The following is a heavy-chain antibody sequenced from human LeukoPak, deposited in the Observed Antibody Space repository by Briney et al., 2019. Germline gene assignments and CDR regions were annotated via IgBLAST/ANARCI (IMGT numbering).Heavy chain of an antibody. CDR1: GGSISSSNYY. D-gene: IGHD4-17*01. V-gene: IGHV4-39*01. Sequence: PSETLSLTCTVSGGSISSSNYYWGWFRQPPGKGLEWIGTIYYSGSTYYNPSLRSRVTIPVDPSKTQFSLKLSSVTAADTAVYYCARAPKTTVPFAVHYFDFWGQGALVTVSS. J-gene: IGHJ4*02. CDR3: ARAPKTTVPFAVHYFDF. CDR2: IYYSGST.